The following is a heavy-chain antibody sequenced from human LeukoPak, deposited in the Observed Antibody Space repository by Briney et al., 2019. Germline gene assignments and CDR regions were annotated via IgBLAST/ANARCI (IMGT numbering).Heavy chain of an antibody. CDR3: ARHGDYYDFWSGYVNWFDP. Sequence: PSETLSLTCTVSGGSISSNYWVWIRQPPGKGPEWIAYIHYTGDTNYNPSLKRRVTISVDTSKNQFSLKLSSVPAADTAVYYCARHGDYYDFWSGYVNWFDPWGQGTLVTVSS. CDR2: IHYTGDT. CDR1: GGSISSNY. J-gene: IGHJ5*02. D-gene: IGHD3-3*01. V-gene: IGHV4-59*08.